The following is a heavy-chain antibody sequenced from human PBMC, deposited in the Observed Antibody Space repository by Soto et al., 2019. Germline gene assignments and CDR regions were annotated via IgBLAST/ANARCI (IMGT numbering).Heavy chain of an antibody. CDR2: IYYSGST. V-gene: IGHV4-39*01. Sequence: SETLSLTCSVSGGSISSSNYYWGWIRQPPGKGLEWIATIYYSGSTYYNPSLKSRVTISVDTSKNQFSLKLSSVTAADTAVYYCARQGVGGVIVISLEYYFDYWGQGTLVTVSS. CDR1: GGSISSSNYY. CDR3: ARQGVGGVIVISLEYYFDY. J-gene: IGHJ4*02. D-gene: IGHD3-16*02.